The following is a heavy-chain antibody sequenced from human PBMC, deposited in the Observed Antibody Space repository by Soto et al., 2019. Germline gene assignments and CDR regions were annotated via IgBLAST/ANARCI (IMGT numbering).Heavy chain of an antibody. CDR2: INSDGSST. Sequence: GGSLRLSCAASGFTFSSYWMHWVRQAPGKGLVWVSRINSDGSSTSYADSVKGRFTISRDNAKNTLYLQMNSLRAEDTAVYYCARDRGPDIVATITDRGYYGMDVWGQGTTVTVSS. CDR1: GFTFSSYW. J-gene: IGHJ6*02. D-gene: IGHD5-12*01. CDR3: ARDRGPDIVATITDRGYYGMDV. V-gene: IGHV3-74*01.